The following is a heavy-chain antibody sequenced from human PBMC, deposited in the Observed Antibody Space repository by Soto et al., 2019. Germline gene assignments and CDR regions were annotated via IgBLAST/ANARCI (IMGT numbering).Heavy chain of an antibody. J-gene: IGHJ4*02. CDR1: GFTFSNAW. Sequence: GGSLRLSCAASGFTFSNAWMSWVRQAPGKGLEWVGRIKSKTDGGTTDYAADSVKGRFTISRDNSENTLYLQMNSLRAEDTAVYYCAKDKSAVATTFSFDYWGQGTLVTVSS. CDR3: AKDKSAVATTFSFDY. V-gene: IGHV3-15*01. CDR2: IKSKTDGGTT. D-gene: IGHD5-12*01.